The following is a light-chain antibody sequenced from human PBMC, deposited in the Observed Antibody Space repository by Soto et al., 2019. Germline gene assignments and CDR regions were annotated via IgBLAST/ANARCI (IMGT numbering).Light chain of an antibody. J-gene: IGKJ4*01. CDR1: QTISGY. CDR2: AAS. V-gene: IGKV1-39*01. Sequence: DIHMTQSPSSLSASVGDIFTITCRASQTISGYLNWYQQKPGKAPELLIYAASYLGNGVPSRFSGSGYGTYFTITISSMKHEDLETYYCQQSYTTTLTFGGGTKVDIK. CDR3: QQSYTTTLT.